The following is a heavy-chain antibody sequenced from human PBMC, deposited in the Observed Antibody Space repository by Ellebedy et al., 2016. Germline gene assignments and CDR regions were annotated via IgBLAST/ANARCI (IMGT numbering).Heavy chain of an antibody. J-gene: IGHJ5*02. V-gene: IGHV3-74*01. CDR2: INSDGSST. Sequence: GESLKISCAASGFTFSTYGMHWVRQGPGKGLVWVSRINSDGSSTSYADSVKGRFTISRYNSKNTLYLQMNSLRAEDTAVYYCARGVGSGWFDPWGQGTLVTVSS. CDR3: ARGVGSGWFDP. D-gene: IGHD2-15*01. CDR1: GFTFSTYG.